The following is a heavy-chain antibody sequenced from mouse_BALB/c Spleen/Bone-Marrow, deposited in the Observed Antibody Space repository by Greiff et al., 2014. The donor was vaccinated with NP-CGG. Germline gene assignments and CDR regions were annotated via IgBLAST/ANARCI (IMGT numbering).Heavy chain of an antibody. CDR3: ARNANWLFTY. Sequence: VQLQQSGAELVRPGTSVKVSCKASGYAFTTYLIEWVKQRPGQGLEWIGVINPGSGDTHYNEKFKDKATLTADKSCSTAYMQLSSLTSDDSAVYFCARNANWLFTYWGQGTLVTVSA. D-gene: IGHD4-1*01. J-gene: IGHJ3*01. V-gene: IGHV1-54*01. CDR2: INPGSGDT. CDR1: GYAFTTYL.